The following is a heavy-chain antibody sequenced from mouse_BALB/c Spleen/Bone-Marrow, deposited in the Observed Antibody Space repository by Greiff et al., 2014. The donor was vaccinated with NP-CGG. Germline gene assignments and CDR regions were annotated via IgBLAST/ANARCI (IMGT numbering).Heavy chain of an antibody. CDR2: IWGDGST. Sequence: VKLVESGPGLVARSQSLSITCTVSGFSLTSYGVSWVRQPPGKGLEWLGVIWGDGSTNYHSPLTSRLNISKDNSKSQVFLKLNSLQTDDTATYYCAKYGNYPYALDYWGQGTSVTVSS. CDR3: AKYGNYPYALDY. J-gene: IGHJ4*01. V-gene: IGHV2-3*01. CDR1: GFSLTSYG. D-gene: IGHD2-1*01.